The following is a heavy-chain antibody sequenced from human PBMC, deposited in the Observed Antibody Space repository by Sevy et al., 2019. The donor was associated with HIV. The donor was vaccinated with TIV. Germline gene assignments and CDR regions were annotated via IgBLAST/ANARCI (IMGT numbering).Heavy chain of an antibody. CDR3: ARQTATYDLLTGWNYYGVDV. V-gene: IGHV4-59*08. CDR1: GGPISSYY. D-gene: IGHD3-9*01. J-gene: IGHJ6*02. CDR2: IYYSGST. Sequence: SETLSLTCTVSGGPISSYYWSWIRQPPGKGLEWIGYIYYSGSTNYNPSLKSRVTISVDTSKNQFSLKLSSVTAADTAVYYCARQTATYDLLTGWNYYGVDVWGQGTTVTVSS.